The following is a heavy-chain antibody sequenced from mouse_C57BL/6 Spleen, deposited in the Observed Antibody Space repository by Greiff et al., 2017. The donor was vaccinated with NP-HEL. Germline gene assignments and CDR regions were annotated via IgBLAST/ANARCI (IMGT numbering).Heavy chain of an antibody. CDR1: GYTFTDYY. J-gene: IGHJ4*01. CDR3: ARNPLDYAMDY. Sequence: EVQLQQSGPELVKPGASVKISCKASGYTFTDYYMNWVKQSHGKSLEWIGDINPNNGGTSYNQKFKGKATLTVDKSSSTAYMELRSLTSEDSAVYYCARNPLDYAMDYWGQGTSVTVYS. V-gene: IGHV1-26*01. CDR2: INPNNGGT.